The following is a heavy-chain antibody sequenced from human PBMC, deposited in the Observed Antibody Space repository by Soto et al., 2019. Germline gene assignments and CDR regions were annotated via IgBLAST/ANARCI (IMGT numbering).Heavy chain of an antibody. CDR3: ARQHCSTISCYPDPRPRWFDP. J-gene: IGHJ5*02. Sequence: PGESLKISGKGSEYSFTSYWISWVRQMPGKVLEWMGRIDPCNSDTNYSPSFQGHVTISADKSIRTAYLQWSSLKASDTAIYYCARQHCSTISCYPDPRPRWFDPWGQGTLVTVSS. CDR1: EYSFTSYW. D-gene: IGHD2-15*01. V-gene: IGHV5-10-1*01. CDR2: IDPCNSDT.